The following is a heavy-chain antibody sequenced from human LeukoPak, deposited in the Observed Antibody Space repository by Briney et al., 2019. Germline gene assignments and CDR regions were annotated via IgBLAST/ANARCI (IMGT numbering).Heavy chain of an antibody. V-gene: IGHV1-18*01. Sequence: ASVKVSCKASGYTFTSYGISWVRQAPGQGLEWMGWISAYNGNTNYAQKLQGRVTMTTDTSTSTAYMELRSLRSDDTAVYYCARDAVSDCSSTSCYGKHRLYYYYYYMDVWGKGTTVTISS. CDR2: ISAYNGNT. J-gene: IGHJ6*03. CDR3: ARDAVSDCSSTSCYGKHRLYYYYYYMDV. CDR1: GYTFTSYG. D-gene: IGHD2-2*01.